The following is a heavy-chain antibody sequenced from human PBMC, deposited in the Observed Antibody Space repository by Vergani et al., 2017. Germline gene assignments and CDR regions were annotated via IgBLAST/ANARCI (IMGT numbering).Heavy chain of an antibody. CDR1: GYTFTGYY. CDR2: INPNSGGT. J-gene: IGHJ5*02. V-gene: IGHV1-2*02. D-gene: IGHD2-2*01. CDR3: AGGDKVVPAAISWFDP. Sequence: QVQLVQSGAEVKKPGASVKVSCKASGYTFTGYYMHWVRQAPGQGLEWMGWINPNSGGTNYAQKCQGRVPMTRDTLISTAYMELGRLRSDDTAVYYCAGGDKVVPAAISWFDPWGQGTLVTVSS.